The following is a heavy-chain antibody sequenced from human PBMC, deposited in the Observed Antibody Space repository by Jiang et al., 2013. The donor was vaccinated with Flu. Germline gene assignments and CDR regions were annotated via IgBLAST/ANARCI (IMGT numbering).Heavy chain of an antibody. CDR2: ISADNGNT. V-gene: IGHV1-18*01. CDR3: ARCGSGGTPYCSGVDY. J-gene: IGHJ4*02. CDR1: GYTFTSNG. D-gene: IGHD2-15*01. Sequence: SVKVSCKASGYTFTSNGITWVRQAPGQGLEWMGWISADNGNTNYAQKLQGRVTMTTDTSTSTAYMELSSLRSEDTAVYYCARCGSGGTPYCSGVDYWGQGTLVTVSS.